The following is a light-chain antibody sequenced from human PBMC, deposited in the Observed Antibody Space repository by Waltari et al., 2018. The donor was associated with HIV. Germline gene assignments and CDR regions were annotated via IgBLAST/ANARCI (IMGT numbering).Light chain of an antibody. CDR2: GAS. CDR3: QQYGTSPAVT. Sequence: EIVLTQSPGPLSLSPGDRATLSCRATQSVSRSYLAWYHQKPGQVPRLLIYGASTRATGIPDRFSGSGSGTAFTLTINRLEPEDFGVYYCQQYGTSPAVTFGGGTKVEI. J-gene: IGKJ4*01. V-gene: IGKV3-20*01. CDR1: QSVSRSY.